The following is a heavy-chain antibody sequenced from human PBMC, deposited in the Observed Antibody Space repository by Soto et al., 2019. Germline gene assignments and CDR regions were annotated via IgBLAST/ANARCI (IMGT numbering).Heavy chain of an antibody. Sequence: PGGSRRLSCAASGLTFSRYAIRWVRQAPDEGLEWLAVISRDGSSKYYGDSVKVRFTVSRDNSNNPFSLSMTSLRPDDTAVFYCARSRNGAVPHSINFCGQGTPVTVSS. J-gene: IGHJ4*02. CDR3: ARSRNGAVPHSINF. CDR2: ISRDGSSK. CDR1: GLTFSRYA. V-gene: IGHV3-30-3*01. D-gene: IGHD2-8*01.